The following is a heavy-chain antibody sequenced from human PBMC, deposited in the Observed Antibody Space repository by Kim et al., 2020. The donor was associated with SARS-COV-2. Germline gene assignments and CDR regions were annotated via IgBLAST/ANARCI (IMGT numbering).Heavy chain of an antibody. CDR1: GGSFSGYY. J-gene: IGHJ5*02. CDR2: INHSGST. CDR3: ARGQSHSAAAGPNRRSWFDP. D-gene: IGHD6-13*01. Sequence: SETLSLTCAVYGGSFSGYYWSWIRQPPGKGLEWIGEINHSGSTNYNPSLKSRVTISVDTSKNQFSLKLSSVTAADTAVYYCARGQSHSAAAGPNRRSWFDPRGQGTLVTVSS. V-gene: IGHV4-34*01.